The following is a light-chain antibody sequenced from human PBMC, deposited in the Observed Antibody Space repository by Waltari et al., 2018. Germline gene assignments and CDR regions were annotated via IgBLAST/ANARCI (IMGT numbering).Light chain of an antibody. V-gene: IGLV3-25*03. Sequence: SNELTQPPSVSVFPGQTARITCSADALADEYAYWYQQKPAQAPVMIIYKDNERPSGIPDRFSGSSSGTTVTLTISAFQAEDEADYFCQSVDSTDSYPVFGGGTKLTVL. CDR1: ALADEY. J-gene: IGLJ2*01. CDR2: KDN. CDR3: QSVDSTDSYPV.